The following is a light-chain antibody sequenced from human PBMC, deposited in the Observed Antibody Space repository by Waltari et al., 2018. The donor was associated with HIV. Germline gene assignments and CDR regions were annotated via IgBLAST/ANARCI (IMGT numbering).Light chain of an antibody. CDR1: ALATKY. Sequence: SYELTQPPSVSVSPGQTARITCSGDALATKYAYWYQQKSGQAPVLVIYEDSKRPSGIPERFSGSSSGTVATLTISGAQVEDEADYYCYSTDSSGNHPWVFGGGTKLTVL. CDR3: YSTDSSGNHPWV. CDR2: EDS. J-gene: IGLJ3*02. V-gene: IGLV3-10*01.